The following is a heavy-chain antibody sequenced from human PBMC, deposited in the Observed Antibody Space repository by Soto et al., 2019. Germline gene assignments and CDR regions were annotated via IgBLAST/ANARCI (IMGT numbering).Heavy chain of an antibody. Sequence: QVQLVESGGGVVQPGRSLRLSCAASGFTFSSYGMHWVRQAPGKGLEWVAVISYDGSNKYYADSVKGRFTISRDNSKNPLYLQMNIPRVEDTGVYYCAKHRAVRREDYYIDVWGKGTTV. V-gene: IGHV3-30*18. CDR1: GFTFSSYG. J-gene: IGHJ6*03. CDR3: AKHRAVRREDYYIDV. D-gene: IGHD3-10*01. CDR2: ISYDGSNK.